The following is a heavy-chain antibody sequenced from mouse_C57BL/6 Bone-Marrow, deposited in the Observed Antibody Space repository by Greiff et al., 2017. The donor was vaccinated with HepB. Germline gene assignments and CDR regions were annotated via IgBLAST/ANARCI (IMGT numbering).Heavy chain of an antibody. V-gene: IGHV1-69*01. CDR3: ARGGGWLLAWFAY. Sequence: QLQQPGAELVMPGASVKLSCKASGYTFTSYWMHWVKQRPGQGLEWIGEIDPSDSYTNYNQKFKGTSTLTVDKSSSTAYMQLSRLTSEDSAVYYCARGGGWLLAWFAYWGQGTLVTVSA. J-gene: IGHJ3*01. CDR1: GYTFTSYW. D-gene: IGHD2-3*01. CDR2: IDPSDSYT.